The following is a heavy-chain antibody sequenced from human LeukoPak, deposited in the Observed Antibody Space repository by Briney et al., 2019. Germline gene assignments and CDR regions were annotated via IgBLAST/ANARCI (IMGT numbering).Heavy chain of an antibody. CDR1: GYTFTDQW. D-gene: IGHD6-13*01. Sequence: ASVKVSCKASGYTFTDQWIHWVRQAPGQGLEWLGWINPNSGDTNYAQKFEGRIAMTTDTSINTDYMEMTRLTSDDTAVYYCARAHSSLRLYHFDYWGQGTLVTVSS. J-gene: IGHJ4*02. V-gene: IGHV1-2*02. CDR2: INPNSGDT. CDR3: ARAHSSLRLYHFDY.